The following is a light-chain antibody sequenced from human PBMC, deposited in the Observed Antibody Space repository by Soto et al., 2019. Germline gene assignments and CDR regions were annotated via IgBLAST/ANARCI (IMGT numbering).Light chain of an antibody. CDR1: QTINKN. V-gene: IGKV1-39*01. J-gene: IGKJ5*01. CDR3: QQSFSTPYT. Sequence: DIQLTQSLYSLSASVGERVTLTCRASQTINKNLNWYQQKPGQAPNLLIYSASDFQSGVPSRFSGSGSGTEFTLTISGLQPEDFATYYCQQSFSTPYTFGQGTRLEIK. CDR2: SAS.